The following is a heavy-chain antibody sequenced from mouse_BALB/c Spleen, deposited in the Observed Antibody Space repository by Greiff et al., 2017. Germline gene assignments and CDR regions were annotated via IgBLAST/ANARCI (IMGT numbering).Heavy chain of an antibody. J-gene: IGHJ4*01. V-gene: IGHV5-6-2*01. CDR3: ARQFDYATMDY. CDR2: INSNGGST. CDR1: GFTFSSYY. Sequence: EVQRVESGGGLVKLGGSLKLSCAASGFTFSSYYMSWVRQTPEKRLELVAAINSNGGSTYYPDTVKGRFTISRDNAKNTLYLQMSSLKSEDTALYYCARQFDYATMDYWGQGTSVTVSS. D-gene: IGHD2-4*01.